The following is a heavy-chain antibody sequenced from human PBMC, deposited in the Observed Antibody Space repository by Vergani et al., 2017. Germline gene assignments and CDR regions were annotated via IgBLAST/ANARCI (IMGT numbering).Heavy chain of an antibody. J-gene: IGHJ4*02. CDR3: ARIDXTMVRGVISYYFDY. CDR2: IYWNDDK. V-gene: IGHV2-5*01. CDR1: GFSLSTSGVG. Sequence: QITLKESGPTLVKPTQTLTLTCTFSGFSLSTSGVGVGWIRQPPGKALEWLALIYWNDDKRYSTSLKSRLTISKDTSKSQVVLTMTNMDPVDTATYYCARIDXTMVRGVISYYFDYWGQGTLVTVSS. D-gene: IGHD3-10*01.